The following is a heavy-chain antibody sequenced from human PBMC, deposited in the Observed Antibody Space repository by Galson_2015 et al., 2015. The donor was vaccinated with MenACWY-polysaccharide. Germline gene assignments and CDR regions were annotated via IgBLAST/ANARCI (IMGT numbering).Heavy chain of an antibody. CDR3: GRVQYCNISSCRYDYYYGVDV. CDR1: GYTFTNFG. Sequence: SVKVSCKAMGYTFTNFGISWVRQAPGRGLEWMGRINLKTHNTKYGQQVRGRASITADTSTRTAYMDLRRLTSDDTAIYYCGRVQYCNISSCRYDYYYGVDVWGQGTPVSVSS. V-gene: IGHV1-18*01. J-gene: IGHJ6*02. D-gene: IGHD3-16*02. CDR2: INLKTHNT.